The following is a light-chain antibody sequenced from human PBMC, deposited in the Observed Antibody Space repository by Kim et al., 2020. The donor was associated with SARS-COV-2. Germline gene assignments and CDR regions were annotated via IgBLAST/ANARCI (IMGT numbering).Light chain of an antibody. CDR1: QSISMW. CDR3: QQYKTYS. CDR2: DAS. Sequence: LSASVGDTVIRTCRASQSISMWLAWYQQKPGKAPKLLIYDASNLESGVPSRFSGSGSGTDFTLTISSLQPDDFATYYCQQYKTYSFGQGTKVDIK. V-gene: IGKV1-5*01. J-gene: IGKJ1*01.